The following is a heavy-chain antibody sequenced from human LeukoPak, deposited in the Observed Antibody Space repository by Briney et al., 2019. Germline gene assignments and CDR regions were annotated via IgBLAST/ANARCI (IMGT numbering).Heavy chain of an antibody. Sequence: GGSLRLSCAASGFTFSNYWMGWVRQAPGKGLEWVANIKQDGSEIYYVDSVKGRFTISRDTAKDSLYLQMNSLRAEDTAVYYCARGLLRFLEWSFDYWGQGTLVTVSS. V-gene: IGHV3-7*04. J-gene: IGHJ4*02. CDR1: GFTFSNYW. D-gene: IGHD3-3*01. CDR2: IKQDGSEI. CDR3: ARGLLRFLEWSFDY.